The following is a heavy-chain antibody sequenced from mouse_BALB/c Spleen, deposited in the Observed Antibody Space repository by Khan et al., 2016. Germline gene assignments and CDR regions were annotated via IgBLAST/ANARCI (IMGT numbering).Heavy chain of an antibody. CDR1: GFTFSRFG. V-gene: IGHV5-17*02. CDR3: ARGAY. CDR2: ISSGSSTI. J-gene: IGHJ2*01. Sequence: EVELVESGGGLVQPGGSRKLSCAASGFTFSRFGMHWVRQAPEKGLEWVAYISSGSSTIYYADTLKGRFTISRDNPKNALFLQMTSLRSEDTAMYYGARGAYWGQGTTLTVSS.